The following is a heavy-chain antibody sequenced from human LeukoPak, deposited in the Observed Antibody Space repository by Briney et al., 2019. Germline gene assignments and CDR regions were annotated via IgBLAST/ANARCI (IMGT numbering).Heavy chain of an antibody. D-gene: IGHD2-15*01. CDR1: GYTFTGYY. CDR3: VRQYSDSWAGPNWFDP. Sequence: GASVKVSCKASGYTFTGYYMHWVRQAPGQGLEWMGWINPNTGGTNYAQKFQGRVTMTRDTSISTAYMELSRLRSDDTAVYYCVRQYSDSWAGPNWFDPWGPGTQVTVSS. V-gene: IGHV1-2*02. J-gene: IGHJ5*02. CDR2: INPNTGGT.